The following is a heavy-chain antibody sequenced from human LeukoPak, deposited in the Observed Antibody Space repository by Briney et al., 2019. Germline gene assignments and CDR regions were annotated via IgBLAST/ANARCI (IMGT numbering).Heavy chain of an antibody. CDR2: IVVGSGNT. CDR1: GFTFTSSA. CDR3: AAVGYYDFWSGYPTFDY. Sequence: ASVKVSCKASGFTFTSSAMQWVRQARGQRLEWIGWIVVGSGNTNYAQKFQERVTITRDLYTSTAYMELSSLRSEDTAVYYCAAVGYYDFWSGYPTFDYWGQGTLVTVSS. V-gene: IGHV1-58*02. D-gene: IGHD3-3*01. J-gene: IGHJ4*02.